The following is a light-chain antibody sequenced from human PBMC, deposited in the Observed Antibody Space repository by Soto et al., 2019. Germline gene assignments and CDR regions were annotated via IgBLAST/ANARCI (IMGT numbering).Light chain of an antibody. CDR3: QQYNNWPLT. V-gene: IGKV3-15*01. CDR1: QSVSSN. CDR2: GAS. Sequence: EIVMTQSPATLSVSPGERATLSCRATQSVSSNLAWYQQKPGQAPRLLIYGASTRATDIPARFSGSGSGTEFTLTITSLQSEDFAVYSCQQYNNWPLTFGGGTNVESK. J-gene: IGKJ4*01.